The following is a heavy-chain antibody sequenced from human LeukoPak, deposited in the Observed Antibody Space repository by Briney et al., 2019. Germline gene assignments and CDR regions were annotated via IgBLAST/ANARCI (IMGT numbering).Heavy chain of an antibody. CDR2: ISSSSSYI. J-gene: IGHJ4*02. CDR1: GFTFSSYS. CDR3: AREGGSNYGPFDY. D-gene: IGHD4-11*01. Sequence: GGSLRLSCAASGFTFSSYSMNWVRQAPGKGLEWVSSISSSSSYIYYADSVKGRFTISRDNAKNSLYLQMNSLRAEDTAVYYCAREGGSNYGPFDYWGQGTLVTVSS. V-gene: IGHV3-21*01.